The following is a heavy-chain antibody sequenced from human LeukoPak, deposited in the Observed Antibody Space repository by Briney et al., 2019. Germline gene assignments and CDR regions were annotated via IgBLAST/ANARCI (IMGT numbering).Heavy chain of an antibody. Sequence: SAKVSCKASGGTFSSYAISWVRQASGQGLEWMGRIIPILGIANYAQKFQGRVTITADKSTSTAYMELSSLRSEDTAVYYCARDSVQLGYCSSTSCYDYYYYGMDVWGQGTTVTVSS. J-gene: IGHJ6*02. D-gene: IGHD2-2*01. V-gene: IGHV1-69*04. CDR3: ARDSVQLGYCSSTSCYDYYYYGMDV. CDR1: GGTFSSYA. CDR2: IIPILGIA.